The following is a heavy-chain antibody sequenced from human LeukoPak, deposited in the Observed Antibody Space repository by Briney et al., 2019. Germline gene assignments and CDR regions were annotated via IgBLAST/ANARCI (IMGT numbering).Heavy chain of an antibody. CDR2: IIPIFGTA. CDR3: ARRIGGPIRGSYDY. D-gene: IGHD1-26*01. CDR1: GGTFSSYA. J-gene: IGHJ4*02. Sequence: SVRGSCKASGGTFSSYAIGWVRQAPGQGLEWMGGIIPIFGTANYAQKFQGRVTITADESTSTAYMELSSLRSEDTAVYYCARRIGGPIRGSYDYWGQGTLVTVSS. V-gene: IGHV1-69*01.